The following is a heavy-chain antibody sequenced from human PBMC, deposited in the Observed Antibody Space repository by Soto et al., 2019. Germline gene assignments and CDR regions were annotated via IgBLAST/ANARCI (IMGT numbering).Heavy chain of an antibody. J-gene: IGHJ5*02. V-gene: IGHV4-39*01. CDR2: IYYSGST. Sequence: QLQLQESGPGLVKPSETLSLTCTVSGGSISSSSFHWGWIRQPPGKGLEWIGSIYYSGSTYYSPSLRSRVYISVDTSKTEFSLKLRSVPAPETAGNYCARRERAAGTNWWFGPWGQGTLVTVSS. CDR1: GGSISSSSFH. CDR3: ARRERAAGTNWWFGP. D-gene: IGHD6-13*01.